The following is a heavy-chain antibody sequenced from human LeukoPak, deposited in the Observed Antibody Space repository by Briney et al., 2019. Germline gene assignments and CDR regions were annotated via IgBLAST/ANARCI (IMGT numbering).Heavy chain of an antibody. CDR1: GYTFTSYG. D-gene: IGHD3-3*01. CDR3: ARGRGRNYITIFGVVIQKENYYFDY. CDR2: ISAYNGNT. J-gene: IGHJ4*02. V-gene: IGHV1-18*01. Sequence: GASVKVSCKASGYTFTSYGISWVRQAPGQGLEWMGWISAYNGNTNYAQKLQGRVTITRNTSISTAYMELSSLGSEDTAVYYCARGRGRNYITIFGVVIQKENYYFDYWGQGTLVTVSS.